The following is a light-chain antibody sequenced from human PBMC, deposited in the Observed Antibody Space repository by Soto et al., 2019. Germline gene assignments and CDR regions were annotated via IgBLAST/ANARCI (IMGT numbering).Light chain of an antibody. J-gene: IGLJ2*01. CDR3: QSYDSTNQV. CDR2: EDN. V-gene: IGLV6-57*04. Sequence: NFMLTQPHSVSESPGKTVTISCTRSSGSIASNYVQWYQQRPGSAPTTVIHEDNERPSGVPDRFSGSIDSSSNSASLTISGLKTEDEADYYCQSYDSTNQVFGGGTKVTVL. CDR1: SGSIASNY.